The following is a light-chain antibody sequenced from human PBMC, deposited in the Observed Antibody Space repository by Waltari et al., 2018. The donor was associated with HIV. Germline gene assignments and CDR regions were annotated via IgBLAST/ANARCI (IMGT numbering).Light chain of an antibody. J-gene: IGLJ2*01. Sequence: QSALTQPRSVSGSHGQSVTISCNGTSSDVGGYKYVSWYQQHPGKAPKLMLYDVTKRPSGVPDRFSGSKSDNTASLTISGLQAEDEAEYYCCSYPGSYPVVFGGGTKLTVL. CDR2: DVT. V-gene: IGLV2-11*01. CDR3: CSYPGSYPVV. CDR1: SSDVGGYKY.